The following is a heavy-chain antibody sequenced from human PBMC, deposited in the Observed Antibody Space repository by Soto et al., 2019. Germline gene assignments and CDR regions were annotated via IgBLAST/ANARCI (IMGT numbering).Heavy chain of an antibody. CDR3: VKDPRFYGMDV. J-gene: IGHJ6*02. V-gene: IGHV4-61*01. CDR2: FYFTGST. Sequence: LQESGPGLVKPSETLSLTCTVSGASVSSDSYSWSWIRQPPGKGLEWIGCFYFTGSTKINTSLQNRVTISVDESKNQMSLMLNSVTAADTAVYYCVKDPRFYGMDVWGQGTTVTVSS. CDR1: GASVSSDSYS.